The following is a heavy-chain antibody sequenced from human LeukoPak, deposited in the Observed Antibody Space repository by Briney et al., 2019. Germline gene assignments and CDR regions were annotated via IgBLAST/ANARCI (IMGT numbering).Heavy chain of an antibody. Sequence: ASVKVSCKASGGTFSSYAISWVRQAPGQGLEWMGRIIPIFGTANYAQKFQGRVTITTDESASTAYMELSSLRSEDTAVYYCARDPSVMTTVTTQGDHWGQGTLVTVSS. CDR2: IIPIFGTA. CDR3: ARDPSVMTTVTTQGDH. J-gene: IGHJ5*02. V-gene: IGHV1-69*05. D-gene: IGHD4-17*01. CDR1: GGTFSSYA.